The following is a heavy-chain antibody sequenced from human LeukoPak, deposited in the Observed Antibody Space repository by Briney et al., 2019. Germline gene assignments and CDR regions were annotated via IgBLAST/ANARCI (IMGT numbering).Heavy chain of an antibody. J-gene: IGHJ4*02. CDR1: GFTFSSYA. CDR2: ISGSGDNT. Sequence: GGSLRLSCAASGFTFSSYAMSWVRQAPGKGLEWVSGISGSGDNTYYADSVKGRFTISRDNSKNTLYLQMNSLRADDTAVYSCAKGYYGSGSYGWFDYWGQGTLVTVSS. CDR3: AKGYYGSGSYGWFDY. D-gene: IGHD3-10*01. V-gene: IGHV3-23*01.